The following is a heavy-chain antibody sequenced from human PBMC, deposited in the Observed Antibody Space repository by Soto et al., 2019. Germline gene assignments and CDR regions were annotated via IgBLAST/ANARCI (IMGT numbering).Heavy chain of an antibody. CDR3: ARQILRTLGPGNSWFDP. CDR2: ISGSGGST. V-gene: IGHV3-23*01. CDR1: GFTFSSYA. D-gene: IGHD3-10*01. Sequence: GGSLRLSCAASGFTFSSYAMSWVRQAPGKGLEWVSAISGSGGSTYYADSVKGRFTISRDNSKNTLYLQMNSLRAEDTAVYYCARQILRTLGPGNSWFDPWGQGTLVTVSS. J-gene: IGHJ5*02.